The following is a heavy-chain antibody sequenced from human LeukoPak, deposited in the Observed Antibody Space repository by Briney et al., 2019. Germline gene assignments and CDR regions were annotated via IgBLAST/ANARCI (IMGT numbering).Heavy chain of an antibody. Sequence: GASVKVSCKASGYTFTSYYMHWVRQAPGQGLEWMGIINPSGGSTSYAQKFQGRVTMTRDTSTSTVYMELSSLRSEDTAVYYCARDRTYSGSYSGNWFDPWGQGTLVTVSS. V-gene: IGHV1-46*01. J-gene: IGHJ5*02. CDR1: GYTFTSYY. CDR2: INPSGGST. D-gene: IGHD1-26*01. CDR3: ARDRTYSGSYSGNWFDP.